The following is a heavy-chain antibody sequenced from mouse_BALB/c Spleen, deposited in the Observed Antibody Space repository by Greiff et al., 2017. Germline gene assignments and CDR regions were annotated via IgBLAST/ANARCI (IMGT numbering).Heavy chain of an antibody. J-gene: IGHJ2*01. D-gene: IGHD3-1*01. Sequence: QVQLKESGAELVRPGTSVKVSCKASGYAFTNYLIEWVKQRPGQGLEWIGVINPGSGGTNYNEKFKGKATLTADKSSSTAYMQLSSLTSDDSAVYFCARQLGPYYFDYWGQGTTLTVSS. CDR3: ARQLGPYYFDY. CDR1: GYAFTNYL. CDR2: INPGSGGT. V-gene: IGHV1-54*01.